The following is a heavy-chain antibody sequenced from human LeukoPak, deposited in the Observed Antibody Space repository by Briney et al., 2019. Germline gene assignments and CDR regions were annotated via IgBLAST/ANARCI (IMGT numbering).Heavy chain of an antibody. V-gene: IGHV3-21*01. J-gene: IGHJ4*02. CDR1: GFTFSTYS. CDR3: ARDRHSSGCLDY. D-gene: IGHD3-22*01. CDR2: ISSGTAHM. Sequence: TGGSLRLSYAASGFTFSTYSMNWVRQAPGKGLEWVSSISSGTAHMYYADSVKGRFTISRDNAKNSLYLQMNSLRAEDTAVYYCARDRHSSGCLDYWGQGTLVTVSS.